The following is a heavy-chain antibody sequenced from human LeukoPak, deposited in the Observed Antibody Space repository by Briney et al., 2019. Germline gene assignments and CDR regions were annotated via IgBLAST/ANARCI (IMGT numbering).Heavy chain of an antibody. CDR1: GFTFSSYS. CDR3: ARDYVTYYYYYGMDV. CDR2: ISSSSSTI. V-gene: IGHV3-48*02. D-gene: IGHD2-21*02. J-gene: IGHJ6*02. Sequence: GGSLGLSCAASGFTFSSYSMNWVRQAPGKGLEWVSYISSSSSTIYYADSVKGRFTISRDNAKNSLYLQMNSLRDEDTAVYYCARDYVTYYYYYGMDVWGQGTTVTVSS.